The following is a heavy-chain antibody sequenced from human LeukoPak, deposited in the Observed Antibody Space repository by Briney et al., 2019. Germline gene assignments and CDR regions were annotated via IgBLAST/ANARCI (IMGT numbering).Heavy chain of an antibody. CDR1: GFTFSSYS. Sequence: GSLRLSCAAYGFTFSSYSMNWVRQSPGKGLEWIGYIYFTGFTHYNPSLKSRVTMSVDTSKSQFSLRLNSVTAADTAVYYCARDAHGGNSWGWFDPWGQGTLVTVSS. V-gene: IGHV4-59*01. D-gene: IGHD4-23*01. CDR2: IYFTGFT. J-gene: IGHJ5*02. CDR3: ARDAHGGNSWGWFDP.